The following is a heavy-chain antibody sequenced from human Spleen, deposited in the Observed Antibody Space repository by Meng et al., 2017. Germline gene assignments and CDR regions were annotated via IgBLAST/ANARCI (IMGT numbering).Heavy chain of an antibody. CDR1: GFTFSSHA. Sequence: EVHLVESGGGFEPPGGSLRLSCAASGFTFSSHAMSWVRQAPGKGLEWVSAISGGGDTYYADSVKGRFTISRDNSKNTLYLQMNNLRADDTAVYYCAKDRDYFGSWGQGTLVTVSS. J-gene: IGHJ4*02. CDR3: AKDRDYFGS. V-gene: IGHV3-23*04. CDR2: ISGGGDT.